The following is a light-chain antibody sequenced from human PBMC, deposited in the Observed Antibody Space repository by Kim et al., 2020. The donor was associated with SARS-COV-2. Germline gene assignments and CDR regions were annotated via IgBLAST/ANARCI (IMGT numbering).Light chain of an antibody. CDR3: HQYAYSPLT. CDR2: NVF. CDR1: QTVGSNF. J-gene: IGKJ4*01. Sequence: PGEGAALPCRASQTVGSNFLCWYQQKPGQPPRLLIYNVFNRATGIPDRFSGSGSGTDFTLTISRLEPEDFAVYYCHQYAYSPLTFGGGTKVDIK. V-gene: IGKV3-20*01.